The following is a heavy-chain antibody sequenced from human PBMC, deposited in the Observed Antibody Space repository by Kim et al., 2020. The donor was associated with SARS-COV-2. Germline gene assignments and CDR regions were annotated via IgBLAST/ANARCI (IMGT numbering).Heavy chain of an antibody. D-gene: IGHD2-2*01. CDR3: ARVRTHRNIVVVPVTNWFDP. V-gene: IGHV4-31*03. Sequence: SETLSLTCTVSGGSLSSGGYYWSWIRQHPGKGLEWIGYIYYSGSTYYNPSLKSRVTISVDTSKNQFSLKLSSVTAADTAVYYCARVRTHRNIVVVPVTNWFDPWGQGTLVTVSS. J-gene: IGHJ5*02. CDR2: IYYSGST. CDR1: GGSLSSGGYY.